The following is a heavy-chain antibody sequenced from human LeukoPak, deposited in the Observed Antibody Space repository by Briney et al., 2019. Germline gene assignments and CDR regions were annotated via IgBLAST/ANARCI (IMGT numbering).Heavy chain of an antibody. CDR2: IYTSGST. CDR1: GGSISSGSYY. D-gene: IGHD2/OR15-2a*01. J-gene: IGHJ6*03. CDR3: ARSFLDYMDV. V-gene: IGHV4-61*02. Sequence: PSETLSLTCTVSGGSISSGSYYWSWIRQPAGKGLEWIGRIYTSGSTNYNPSLKSRVTISVDTSKNQFSLKLSSVTAADTAVYFCARSFLDYMDVWGKGTTVTVSS.